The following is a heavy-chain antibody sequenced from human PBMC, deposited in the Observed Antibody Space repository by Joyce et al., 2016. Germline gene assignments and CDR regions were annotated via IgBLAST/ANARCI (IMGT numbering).Heavy chain of an antibody. CDR1: GFTFSNYG. D-gene: IGHD6-13*01. J-gene: IGHJ4*02. Sequence: QVQLVESGGGVVQPGRSLRLSCSASGFTFSNYGMHWVSQARGKGLEWVGVISYDGSNKYYVDSMKGRFTISRDKSKNTLYLQMNSLRPEDTAVYYCARALGWDSNSCHDYWGQGTLVTVSS. CDR3: ARALGWDSNSCHDY. CDR2: ISYDGSNK. V-gene: IGHV3-30*03.